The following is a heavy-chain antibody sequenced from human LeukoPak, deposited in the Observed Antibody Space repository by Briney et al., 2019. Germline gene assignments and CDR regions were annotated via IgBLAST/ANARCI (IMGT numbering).Heavy chain of an antibody. J-gene: IGHJ4*02. D-gene: IGHD3-10*01. CDR3: ARDADYGSGSSHFDY. Sequence: SVKVSCKASGGTFSSYAISWVRQAPGQGLEWMGRIIPILGIANYAQKFQGRVTITADKSTSTAYMELSSLRSEDTAVHYCARDADYGSGSSHFDYWGQGTLVTVSS. CDR1: GGTFSSYA. V-gene: IGHV1-69*04. CDR2: IIPILGIA.